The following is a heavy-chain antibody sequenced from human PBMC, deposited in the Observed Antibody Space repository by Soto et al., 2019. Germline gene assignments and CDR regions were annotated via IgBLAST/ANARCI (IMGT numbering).Heavy chain of an antibody. J-gene: IGHJ4*02. CDR1: GGSFSGYY. D-gene: IGHD4-17*01. CDR2: INHSGST. CDR3: ARSYGVNSGTFDF. V-gene: IGHV4-34*01. Sequence: QVQLQQWGAGLLKPSETLSLSCAVCGGSFSGYYWSWIRQPPGKGLECFGEINHSGSTNYNPSLKSRVTISVDTSKNQFSLKLSSVTAADTAVYYCARSYGVNSGTFDFWGQGTLVTVSS.